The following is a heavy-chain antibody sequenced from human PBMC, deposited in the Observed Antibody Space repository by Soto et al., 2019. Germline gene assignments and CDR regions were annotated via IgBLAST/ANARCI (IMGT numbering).Heavy chain of an antibody. D-gene: IGHD4-17*01. CDR2: VYYTGDT. CDR1: SGPDRSHN. V-gene: IGHV4-59*08. CDR3: VRQGIDYLHGLVDV. Sequence: QVQLQQSGPRLVKPSETLSLTCTVSSGPDRSHNWGWIRQPPGRGLEWIGYVYYTGDTAYNPSLRGRLTISPDTSTNAISLTLNSVTAADTAVYYCVRQGIDYLHGLVDVWGQGTTVSVSS. J-gene: IGHJ6*02.